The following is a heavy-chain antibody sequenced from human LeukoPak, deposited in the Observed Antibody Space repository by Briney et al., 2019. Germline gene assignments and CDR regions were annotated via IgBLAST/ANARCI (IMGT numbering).Heavy chain of an antibody. D-gene: IGHD2-15*01. CDR1: GYTFTDYF. CDR3: ARDILGRSNGGSNYFGMEV. CDR2: INVYIGGA. J-gene: IGHJ6*02. V-gene: IGHV1-2*02. Sequence: GASVKVSCKASGYTFTDYFMHWVRQVPGHGLEWMGCINVYIGGAHYAQKFQGRLSVTRDTSINTLYMELNSLRSDDTAVYYCARDILGRSNGGSNYFGMEVWGQGTTVTVSS.